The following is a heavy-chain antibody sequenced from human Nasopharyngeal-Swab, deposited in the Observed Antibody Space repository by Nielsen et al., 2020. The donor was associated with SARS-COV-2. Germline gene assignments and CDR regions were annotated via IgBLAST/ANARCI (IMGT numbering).Heavy chain of an antibody. CDR2: ISGTGDTV. CDR1: AFTFGNYY. CDR3: ARGDDTTDYYEPFDY. V-gene: IGHV3-11*04. D-gene: IGHD3-22*01. J-gene: IGHJ4*02. Sequence: GESLKISCAASAFTFGNYYMTWIRQAPGKALEWVSYISGTGDTVYYADSVKGRFTISRDNAKNLLYLQMNSLRVEDTAVYYCARGDDTTDYYEPFDYWGQGALVTVSS.